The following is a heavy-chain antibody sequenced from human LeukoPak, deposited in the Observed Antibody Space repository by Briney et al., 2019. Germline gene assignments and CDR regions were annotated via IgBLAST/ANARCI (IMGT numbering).Heavy chain of an antibody. J-gene: IGHJ4*02. CDR2: IIPIFGTA. CDR1: GGTFSSYA. Sequence: ASVKVSCKASGGTFSSYAISWVRQAPGQGLEWMGGIIPIFGTANYAQKFQGRVTITTDESTSTAYMELSSLRSEDTAVYYCARALNYYDSSGYYSQYYFDYWGQGTLVTVSS. V-gene: IGHV1-69*05. D-gene: IGHD3-22*01. CDR3: ARALNYYDSSGYYSQYYFDY.